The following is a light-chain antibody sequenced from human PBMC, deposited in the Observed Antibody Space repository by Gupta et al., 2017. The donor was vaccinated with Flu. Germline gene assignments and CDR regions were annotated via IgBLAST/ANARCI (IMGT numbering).Light chain of an antibody. Sequence: QSALTQPASVSGSPGQSSTISCTGTSSDIGAYNYVSWYQQNPNKAPKLMIYEVSNRPSGVSNRFSGSKSGNTASLTISGLQAEDEADYYCSSYTGSGTVFGGGTKVAVL. CDR2: EVS. CDR3: SSYTGSGTV. J-gene: IGLJ3*02. V-gene: IGLV2-14*01. CDR1: SSDIGAYNY.